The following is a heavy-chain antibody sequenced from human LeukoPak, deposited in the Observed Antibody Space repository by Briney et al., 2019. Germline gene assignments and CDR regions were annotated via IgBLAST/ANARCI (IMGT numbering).Heavy chain of an antibody. D-gene: IGHD2-2*01. V-gene: IGHV5-51*01. CDR3: ARHQFSSTSSSMDV. Sequence: GEPLNISCKGSGYTFTNYWICGVRQLRGKGLGWMRISYPGDSDTRYSPSFQGQVTISADKSISTAYLQWSSLKASDTAMYYCARHQFSSTSSSMDVWGKGTTVTVSS. J-gene: IGHJ6*03. CDR1: GYTFTNYW. CDR2: SYPGDSDT.